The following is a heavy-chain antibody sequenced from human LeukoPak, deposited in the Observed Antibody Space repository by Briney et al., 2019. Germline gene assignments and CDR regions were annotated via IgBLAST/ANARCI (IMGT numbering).Heavy chain of an antibody. Sequence: ASVKVSCKASGYTFTNYGISWVRLAPGQGLEWMGWVSTYNGNTNYAQKVQGRVTMTTDTSTSTAYMDLRSLRSDDTAVYYCARGGPYSGSYYFDYRGQGTLVTVSS. CDR1: GYTFTNYG. D-gene: IGHD1-26*01. CDR3: ARGGPYSGSYYFDY. CDR2: VSTYNGNT. V-gene: IGHV1-18*01. J-gene: IGHJ4*02.